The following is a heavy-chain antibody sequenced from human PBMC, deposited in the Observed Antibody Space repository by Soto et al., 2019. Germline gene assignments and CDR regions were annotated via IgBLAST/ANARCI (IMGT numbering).Heavy chain of an antibody. V-gene: IGHV3-66*01. CDR3: ARASRNYYDSSGYLYYFDY. J-gene: IGHJ4*02. D-gene: IGHD3-22*01. CDR1: GFTVSSNY. CDR2: IYSGGST. Sequence: GGSLRLSCATSGFTVSSNYMSWVRQAPGMGLEWVSVIYSGGSTYYADSVKGRFTISRDNSKNTLYLQMNSLRAEDTAVYYCARASRNYYDSSGYLYYFDYWGQGT.